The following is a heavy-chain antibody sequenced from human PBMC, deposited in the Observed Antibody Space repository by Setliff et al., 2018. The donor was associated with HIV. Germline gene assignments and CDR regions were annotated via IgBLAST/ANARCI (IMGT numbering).Heavy chain of an antibody. CDR2: INHSGST. V-gene: IGHV4-34*01. D-gene: IGHD3-22*01. CDR1: GGSFSGFY. J-gene: IGHJ3*02. CDR3: ARLGRGTYYYDSSGYLYAFDI. Sequence: SETLSLTCAVYGGSFSGFYWSWIRQPPGKGLEWIGEINHSGSTNYNPSLKSRVTISVDTSKNQFSLKLSSVTAADTAVYYCARLGRGTYYYDSSGYLYAFDIWGQGTMVTVSS.